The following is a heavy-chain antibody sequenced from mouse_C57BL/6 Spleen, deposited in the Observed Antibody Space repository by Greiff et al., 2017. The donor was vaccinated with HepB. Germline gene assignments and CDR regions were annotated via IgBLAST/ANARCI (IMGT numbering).Heavy chain of an antibody. CDR1: GYTFTDYD. CDR2: IDPETGGT. D-gene: IGHD1-1*01. CDR3: TRNPYYYGSSFDY. V-gene: IGHV1-15*01. Sequence: SGAELVRPGASVTLSCKASGYTFTDYDMHWVKQTPVHGLEWIGAIDPETGGTAYNQKFKGKAILTADKSSSTAYMELRSLTSEDSAVYYCTRNPYYYGSSFDYWGQGTTLTVSS. J-gene: IGHJ2*01.